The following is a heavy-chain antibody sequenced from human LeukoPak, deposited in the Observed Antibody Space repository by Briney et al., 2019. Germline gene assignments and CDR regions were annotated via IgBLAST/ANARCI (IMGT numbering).Heavy chain of an antibody. Sequence: GGSLRLSCAASGFTFSTYAMSWVRQAPGKGLEWVSGISGSGSSTYYADSVRGRFTISRDNSKNTLYLRMDSLSAEDTAAYYCAKGEAGTTVTPFRIWGQGTMVTVSS. J-gene: IGHJ3*02. V-gene: IGHV3-23*01. CDR1: GFTFSTYA. D-gene: IGHD4-17*01. CDR2: ISGSGSST. CDR3: AKGEAGTTVTPFRI.